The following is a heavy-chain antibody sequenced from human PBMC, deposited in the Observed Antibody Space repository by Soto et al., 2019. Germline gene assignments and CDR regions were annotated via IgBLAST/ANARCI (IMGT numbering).Heavy chain of an antibody. CDR1: GFIVSTIY. CDR2: ISGRGDST. Sequence: GGSLRLSCAASGFIVSTIYMSWVRQAPGKGLEWVSVISGRGDSTQYADSVKGRFTISRDNSKNTLYLLMNSLRAEDTAVYYCEKDYGGVPLDYWGLGILVTVSS. J-gene: IGHJ4*02. D-gene: IGHD3-16*01. CDR3: EKDYGGVPLDY. V-gene: IGHV3-23*01.